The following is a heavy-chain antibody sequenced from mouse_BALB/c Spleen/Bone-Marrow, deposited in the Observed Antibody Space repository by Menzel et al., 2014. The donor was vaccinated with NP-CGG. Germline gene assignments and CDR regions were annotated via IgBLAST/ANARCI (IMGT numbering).Heavy chain of an antibody. Sequence: QVQLQQPGAELVKPGASVKMSCKASGYTFTSYWMHWVKQRPGQGLEWIGVIDPSDSYTSYNQKFKGKATLTVDISSSTAYMQLSSLTSEDSAVYYCTIYYRSFAYWGQGTLVTVSA. V-gene: IGHV1S127*01. CDR2: IDPSDSYT. J-gene: IGHJ3*01. CDR3: TIYYRSFAY. D-gene: IGHD2-14*01. CDR1: GYTFTSYW.